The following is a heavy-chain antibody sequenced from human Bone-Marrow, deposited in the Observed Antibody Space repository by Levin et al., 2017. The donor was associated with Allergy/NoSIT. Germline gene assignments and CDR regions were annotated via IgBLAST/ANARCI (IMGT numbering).Heavy chain of an antibody. CDR3: AREGSVTGMRSFDY. V-gene: IGHV3-33*01. CDR2: FWSDGSTK. CDR1: GFTFSRYS. D-gene: IGHD6-19*01. J-gene: IGHJ4*02. Sequence: GGSLRLSCAASGFTFSRYSMHWVRQTPGKGLEWVAAFWSDGSTKYDADSVKGRFTISRDNSKNTLYLQMSSLRAEDTAVYYCAREGSVTGMRSFDYWGQGTLVTVSS.